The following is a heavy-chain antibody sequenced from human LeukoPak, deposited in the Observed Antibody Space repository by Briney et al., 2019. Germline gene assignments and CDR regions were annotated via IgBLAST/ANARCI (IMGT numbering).Heavy chain of an antibody. J-gene: IGHJ6*03. CDR3: ARHLSAPGAVNFYYYLDV. D-gene: IGHD6-13*01. V-gene: IGHV4-39*01. Sequence: PSETLSLTCNVSGGSISSANSYWGWIRHPPGKGLEWIGTIYYTGNTYYNPSLQSRVTISQDAPKNQFSLEMRSVTAADTALYYCARHLSAPGAVNFYYYLDVWGKGAAFTVSS. CDR1: GGSISSANSY. CDR2: IYYTGNT.